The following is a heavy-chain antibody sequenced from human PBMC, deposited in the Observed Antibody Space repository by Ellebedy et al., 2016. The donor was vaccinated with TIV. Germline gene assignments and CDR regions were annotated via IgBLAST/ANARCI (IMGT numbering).Heavy chain of an antibody. CDR2: INQDGSEK. CDR1: GFTFTTFW. J-gene: IGHJ4*02. D-gene: IGHD2-2*01. CDR3: ARDLSLGMPGGFDY. V-gene: IGHV3-7*01. Sequence: GESLKISCAASGFTFTTFWMSWVRQAPGKGLEWVGNINQDGSEKCYGDSVKGRFTISRDNAKNSVYLQMNSLRAEDTAVYYCARDLSLGMPGGFDYWGQGALVTVSS.